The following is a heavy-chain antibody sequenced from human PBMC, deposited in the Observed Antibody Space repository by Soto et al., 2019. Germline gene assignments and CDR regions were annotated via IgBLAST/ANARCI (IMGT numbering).Heavy chain of an antibody. J-gene: IGHJ2*01. Sequence: QVQLQESGPGLVKPSQTLSLTCTVSGGSISSGDYYWSWIRQPPGKGLEWIGEINHSGSTNYNPSLKSRVTISVDTSKNQFSLKLSSVTAADTAVYYCARVYYDYVWGSYRYYWYFDLWGRGTLVTVSS. CDR2: INHSGST. V-gene: IGHV4-30-4*08. D-gene: IGHD3-16*02. CDR1: GGSISSGDYY. CDR3: ARVYYDYVWGSYRYYWYFDL.